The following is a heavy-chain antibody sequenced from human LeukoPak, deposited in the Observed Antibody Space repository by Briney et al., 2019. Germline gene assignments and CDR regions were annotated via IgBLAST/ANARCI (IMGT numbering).Heavy chain of an antibody. CDR2: IIPILGIA. CDR3: AREIPLVRYFDY. D-gene: IGHD3-9*01. V-gene: IGHV1-69*04. CDR1: GGTFSSDA. Sequence: GASVKVSCKDSGGTFSSDAISWVRQAPGQGLEWMGRIIPILGIANYAQKFQGRVTITADKSTSTAYMELSSLRSEDTAVYYCAREIPLVRYFDYWGQGTLVTVSS. J-gene: IGHJ4*02.